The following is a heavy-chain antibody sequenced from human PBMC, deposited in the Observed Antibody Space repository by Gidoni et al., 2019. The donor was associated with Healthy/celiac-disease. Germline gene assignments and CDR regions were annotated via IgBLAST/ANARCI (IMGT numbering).Heavy chain of an antibody. CDR3: ARDNADYGDYYFDY. CDR1: GGPLSSGSYY. J-gene: IGHJ4*02. V-gene: IGHV4-61*02. D-gene: IGHD4-17*01. CDR2: IYTSGST. Sequence: QVQLQESCPGLIKPSQTLSLTCTVPGGPLSSGSYYWSWIRQPAGKGLEWIGRIYTSGSTNYNPSLKSRVTMSVDTAKNQFSLKLSSVTAADTAVYYCARDNADYGDYYFDYWGQGTLVTVSS.